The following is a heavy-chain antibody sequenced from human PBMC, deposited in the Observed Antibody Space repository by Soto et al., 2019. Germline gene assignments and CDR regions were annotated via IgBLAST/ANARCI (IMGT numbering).Heavy chain of an antibody. V-gene: IGHV3-49*04. CDR2: IRSKAYGGTT. D-gene: IGHD5-12*01. CDR1: GFTFGDYA. Sequence: PGGSLRLSCTASGFTFGDYAMSWVRQAPGKGLEWVGFIRSKAYGGTTEYAASVKGRFTISRDDSKSIAYLQMNSLKTEDTAVYYCTRDSVSGYGPLVDAFDIWGQGTMVTVSS. CDR3: TRDSVSGYGPLVDAFDI. J-gene: IGHJ3*02.